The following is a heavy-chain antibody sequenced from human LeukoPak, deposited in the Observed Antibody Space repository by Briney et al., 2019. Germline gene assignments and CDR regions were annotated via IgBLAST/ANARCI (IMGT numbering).Heavy chain of an antibody. V-gene: IGHV1-46*03. J-gene: IGHJ4*02. CDR1: GYTFPSYY. Sequence: ASVKVSCKASGYTFPSYYMHWVRQAPGQGLEWRGVINPSGGNTNSAQKFQGRVTMTRDTSTRTVYMELSSLRSEDTAVYYCARGSGIVVPPAASDYWGQGTLVAVSS. CDR3: ARGSGIVVPPAASDY. D-gene: IGHD2-2*01. CDR2: INPSGGNT.